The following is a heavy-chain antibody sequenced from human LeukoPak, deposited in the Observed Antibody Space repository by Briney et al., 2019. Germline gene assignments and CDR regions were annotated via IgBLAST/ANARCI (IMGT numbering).Heavy chain of an antibody. CDR2: INPNSGGT. D-gene: IGHD2-2*01. CDR1: GYTFTGYY. J-gene: IGHJ5*02. Sequence: ASVKVSCKASGYTFTGYYMHWVRQAPGQGLEWMGWINPNSGGTNYAQKFQGRVTMTRDTSISTAYMELSRLRSDDTAVYYCARDPPHCSSTSCYVWFDPWGQGTLVTVSS. CDR3: ARDPPHCSSTSCYVWFDP. V-gene: IGHV1-2*02.